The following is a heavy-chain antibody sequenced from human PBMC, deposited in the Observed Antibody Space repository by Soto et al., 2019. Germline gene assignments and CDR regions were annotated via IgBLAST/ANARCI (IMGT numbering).Heavy chain of an antibody. CDR2: INTYNGNT. J-gene: IGHJ5*02. V-gene: IGHV1-18*01. CDR1: GYTFTNYG. D-gene: IGHD3-10*01. Sequence: ASVKVSCKASGYTFTNYGISWVRQAPGQGLERMGWINTYNGNTNHAQKLQGRVTMTTDTSTSTAYMEMRSLRSDDTAVYYCARGVGSGTYYNQYNWFDPWGQGTLVTVSS. CDR3: ARGVGSGTYYNQYNWFDP.